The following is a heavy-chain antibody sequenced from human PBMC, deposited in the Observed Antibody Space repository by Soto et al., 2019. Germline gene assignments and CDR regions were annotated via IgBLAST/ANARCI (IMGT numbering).Heavy chain of an antibody. J-gene: IGHJ4*02. CDR2: IIPILGIA. D-gene: IGHD3-10*01. CDR3: AREEYYYGSGAFFDY. V-gene: IGHV1-69*08. Sequence: QIQLVQYGAEVKKPGSSVKVSCKASRGTFSSYTISWVRQAPGQGLEWMGRIIPILGIANYAQKFQGRVTITADKSTSTAYMELSSLRSEDTAVYYWAREEYYYGSGAFFDYWGQGTLVTVSS. CDR1: RGTFSSYT.